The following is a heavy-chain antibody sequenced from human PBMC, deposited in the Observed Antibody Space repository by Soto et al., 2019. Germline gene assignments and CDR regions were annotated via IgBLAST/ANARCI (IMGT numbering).Heavy chain of an antibody. CDR3: ARRARPDVYYMDV. Sequence: EVQLVESGGGLVQPGGSLRLSCAASGFTLSGYAMDWVRQAPGKGLEYVSGISTNGVGTYYANSVQGRFTISRDNSKNTVYLQMGSLRPEDMAVYYCARRARPDVYYMDVWGKGTTVTVSS. J-gene: IGHJ6*03. CDR1: GFTLSGYA. V-gene: IGHV3-64*01. CDR2: ISTNGVGT. D-gene: IGHD6-6*01.